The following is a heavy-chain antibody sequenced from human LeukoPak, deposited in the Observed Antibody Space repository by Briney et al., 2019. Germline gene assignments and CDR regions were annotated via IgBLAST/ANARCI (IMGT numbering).Heavy chain of an antibody. CDR2: ISSSGSTI. D-gene: IGHD2-21*02. J-gene: IGHJ4*02. CDR1: GFTFSSYE. CDR3: ARDLGVVTEF. Sequence: GGSLRLSCAASGFTFSSYEINWVRQAPGKGLEWVSYISSSGSTIYYADSVKGRFTISRDNAKNSLYLQMNSLRAEDTAVYYCARDLGVVTEFWGQGTLVTVSS. V-gene: IGHV3-48*03.